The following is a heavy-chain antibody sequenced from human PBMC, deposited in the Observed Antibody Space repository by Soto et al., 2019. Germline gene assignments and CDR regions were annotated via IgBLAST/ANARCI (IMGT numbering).Heavy chain of an antibody. CDR2: ISNDGRKT. D-gene: IGHD4-17*01. V-gene: IGHV3-30*18. Sequence: QVQLVESGGGVVPSGRSLRLSCEGSGFTFSNYGLHWVRQAPGKGLEWVAVISNDGRKTYYADSVKDRFTISRDNSATTLCLQMRSLGAEDSALYFCAKAVYDYGDLRGYFDSWGQGTLVTVSS. CDR3: AKAVYDYGDLRGYFDS. CDR1: GFTFSNYG. J-gene: IGHJ4*02.